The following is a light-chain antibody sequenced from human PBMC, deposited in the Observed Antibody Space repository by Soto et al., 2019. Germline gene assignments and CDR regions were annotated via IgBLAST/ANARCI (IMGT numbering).Light chain of an antibody. CDR1: QSVLYSSNNKNY. CDR3: QQYSSCPFT. J-gene: IGKJ3*01. CDR2: WAS. V-gene: IGKV4-1*01. Sequence: DIVMTQSPDSLAVSLGERATINCKSSQSVLYSSNNKNYLAWYQQKPGQPPKLVVYWASTRESGVPDRFSGSGSGTDFNLTISSLQSEDSAIYYCQQYSSCPFTFGPGTKVAIE.